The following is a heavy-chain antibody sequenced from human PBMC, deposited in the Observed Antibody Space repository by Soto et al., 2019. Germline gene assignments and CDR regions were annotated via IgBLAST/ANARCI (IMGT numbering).Heavy chain of an antibody. J-gene: IGHJ4*02. CDR1: GFAFNNYG. CDR3: AREDSIIIPAVPDF. V-gene: IGHV3-21*01. Sequence: GGSLRLSCTVSGFAFNNYGINWVRQAPGKGLEWVSSISKSDYTYYSDSVKGRFAISRDNAKSSVSLQMNTLRVEDTAVYYCAREDSIIIPAVPDFSGQGTLVT. CDR2: ISKSDYT. D-gene: IGHD2-2*01.